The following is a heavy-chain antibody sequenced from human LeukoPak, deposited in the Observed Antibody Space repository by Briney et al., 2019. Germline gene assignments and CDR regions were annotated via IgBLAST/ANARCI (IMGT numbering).Heavy chain of an antibody. CDR3: ARLSGNPSQAGAFDI. J-gene: IGHJ3*02. D-gene: IGHD1-26*01. CDR1: GGSFSGYY. CDR2: INYSGST. V-gene: IGHV4-34*01. Sequence: PSETLSLTCAVYGGSFSGYYWSWIRQPPGKGLEWIGEINYSGSTNYNPSLKSRVTISVETSKNQFSLKLSSVTAADTAVYYCARLSGNPSQAGAFDIWGQGTMVTVSS.